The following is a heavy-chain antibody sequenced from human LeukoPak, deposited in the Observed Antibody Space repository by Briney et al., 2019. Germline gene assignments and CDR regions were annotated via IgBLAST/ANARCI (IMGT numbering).Heavy chain of an antibody. CDR2: INPNSGGT. CDR1: GYTFTGYY. V-gene: IGHV1-2*02. CDR3: AKLSEAMVRGGPHGYWFDP. D-gene: IGHD3-10*01. J-gene: IGHJ5*02. Sequence: AASVKVSCKASGYTFTGYYMHWVRQAPGQGLEWMGWINPNSGGTNYAQKFQGRVTMTRNTSISTAYMELSSLRSEDTAVYYCAKLSEAMVRGGPHGYWFDPWGQGTLVTVSS.